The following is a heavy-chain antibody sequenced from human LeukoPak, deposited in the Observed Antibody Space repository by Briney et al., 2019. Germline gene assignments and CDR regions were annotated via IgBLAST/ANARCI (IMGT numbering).Heavy chain of an antibody. CDR2: ISYDGSNK. D-gene: IGHD4-17*01. CDR1: GFTFSSYA. J-gene: IGHJ3*02. Sequence: GRSLRLSCAASGFTFSSYAMQWVRQAPGKGLEWVAVISYDGSNKYYADSVKGRFTISRDNSKNTLYLQMNSLRAEDTAVYYCARDRTHGDLDAFDIWGQGTMVTVSS. CDR3: ARDRTHGDLDAFDI. V-gene: IGHV3-30-3*01.